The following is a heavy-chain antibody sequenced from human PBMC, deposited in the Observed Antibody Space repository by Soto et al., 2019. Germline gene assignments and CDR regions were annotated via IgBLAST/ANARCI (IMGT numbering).Heavy chain of an antibody. V-gene: IGHV3-23*01. J-gene: IGHJ3*02. Sequence: GGSLRLSCAASGFTFSSYAMSWVRQAPGKGLEWVSAISGSGGSTYYADSVKGRFTISRDNSKNTLYLQMNSLRAEDTAVYYCAKSCSNRLRINDAFDIWGQGTMVTVSS. CDR2: ISGSGGST. CDR3: AKSCSNRLRINDAFDI. CDR1: GFTFSSYA. D-gene: IGHD5-12*01.